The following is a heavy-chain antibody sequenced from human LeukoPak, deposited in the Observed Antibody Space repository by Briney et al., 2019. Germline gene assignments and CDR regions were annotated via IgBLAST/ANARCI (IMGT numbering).Heavy chain of an antibody. CDR2: VYYSGST. Sequence: PSETLSLTCTVSGGSISSSSCYWDWIRQPPGKGLEWIGSVYYSGSTYYNPSLKSRVTISVDTSKNQFSLKLSSVTAADTAVYYCARPNSFWSGSGGDYYYGMDVWGQGTTVTVS. CDR3: ARPNSFWSGSGGDYYYGMDV. J-gene: IGHJ6*02. D-gene: IGHD3-3*01. CDR1: GGSISSSSCY. V-gene: IGHV4-39*01.